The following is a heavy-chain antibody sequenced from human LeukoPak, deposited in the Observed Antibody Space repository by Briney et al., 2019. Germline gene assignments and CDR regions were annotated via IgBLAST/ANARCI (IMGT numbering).Heavy chain of an antibody. V-gene: IGHV4-59*01. CDR3: ARGVLERAKGAFDI. J-gene: IGHJ3*02. CDR1: GGSIISYY. CDR2: IYYSGST. D-gene: IGHD1-1*01. Sequence: SETLSLTCTISGGSIISYYWSWIRQPPGKELGWLGYIYYSGSTSYNPSLKSRVTISVDTSKNQFSLKLSSVTAADTAVYYCARGVLERAKGAFDIWGQGTMVTVSS.